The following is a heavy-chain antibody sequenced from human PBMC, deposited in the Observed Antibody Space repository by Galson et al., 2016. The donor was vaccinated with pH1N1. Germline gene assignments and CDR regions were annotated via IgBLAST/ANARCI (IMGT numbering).Heavy chain of an antibody. CDR2: IYWDDDK. D-gene: IGHD4-17*01. J-gene: IGHJ4*02. CDR3: ARSDYGDYVGGLHY. Sequence: PALVKPTQTLTLTCTFSGFSLSTSGVGVGWIRQPPGKALEWLALIYWDDDKRYSPSLKSRLTITKATSKNQVVLTMTNMDPVDTTTYYCARSDYGDYVGGLHYWGQGTLVTVSS. CDR1: GFSLSTSGVG. V-gene: IGHV2-5*02.